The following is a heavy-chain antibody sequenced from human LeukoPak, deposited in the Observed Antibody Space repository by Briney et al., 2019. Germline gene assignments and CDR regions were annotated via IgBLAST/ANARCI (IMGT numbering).Heavy chain of an antibody. CDR3: AKDIRPYNSGWTYGMDV. CDR1: GLTFDDYG. V-gene: IGHV3-9*01. J-gene: IGHJ6*02. CDR2: ISWSSGHI. D-gene: IGHD6-19*01. Sequence: GRSLRLSCTPSGLTFDDYGIHWVRQAPGKGLEWVSGISWSSGHIGYADSVKGRFTISRDNAKNSLHLQMNSLRVEDTALYYCAKDIRPYNSGWTYGMDVWGQGTTVTVSS.